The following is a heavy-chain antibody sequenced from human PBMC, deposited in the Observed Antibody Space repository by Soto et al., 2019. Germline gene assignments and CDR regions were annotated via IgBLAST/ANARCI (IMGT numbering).Heavy chain of an antibody. CDR2: IKSNIDGGTA. CDR3: STVGAPAY. D-gene: IGHD1-26*01. CDR1: GFTFSNVW. Sequence: VSLRLSCEGSGFTFSNVWFSWVRQAPGKGLEWVGRIKSNIDGGTADFAAPVKDRFTISRVDSENTLYLHMNSLKTEDTALYFCSTVGAPAYWGQGTLVTVSS. J-gene: IGHJ4*01. V-gene: IGHV3-15*01.